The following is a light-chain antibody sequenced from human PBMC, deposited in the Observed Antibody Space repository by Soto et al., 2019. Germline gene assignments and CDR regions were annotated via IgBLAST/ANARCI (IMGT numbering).Light chain of an antibody. CDR2: KAS. CDR1: QSISSW. J-gene: IGKJ4*01. V-gene: IGKV1-5*03. CDR3: QQYHSFPIT. Sequence: DFQMTQSPSTLSASVGDRVTITCRASQSISSWLAWYQQKPGKAPKLLIYKASSLQSGVPSRCSGSGSGTEFTLTISGLQPDDFATYYCQQYHSFPITFGGGTKVEIK.